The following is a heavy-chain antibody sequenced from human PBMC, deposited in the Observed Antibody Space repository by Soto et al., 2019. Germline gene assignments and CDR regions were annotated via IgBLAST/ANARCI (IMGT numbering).Heavy chain of an antibody. V-gene: IGHV3-33*01. J-gene: IGHJ3*02. D-gene: IGHD1-7*01. CDR1: GFTFISYA. Sequence: QVQLVESGGGVVQPGRSLRLSCAASGFTFISYAMHWVRQAPGKVLEWVAVIWNDGTNKYYADSVKGRFTISRDNSKTARDLQMNSLSVEDTAVYYCARDNWNYWSAFDIWGRGTMVTVSS. CDR3: ARDNWNYWSAFDI. CDR2: IWNDGTNK.